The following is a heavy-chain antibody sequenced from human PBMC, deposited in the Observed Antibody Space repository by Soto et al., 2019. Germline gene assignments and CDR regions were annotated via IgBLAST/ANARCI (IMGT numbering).Heavy chain of an antibody. CDR2: ISSSSSYI. J-gene: IGHJ6*02. D-gene: IGHD1-20*01. CDR3: ARDHGISPYYYYYGMDF. Sequence: GSLRLSCAASGFTFSSYSMNWVRQAPGKGLEWVSSISSSSSYIYYADSVKGRFTISRDNAKNSLYLQMNSLRAEDTAVYYCARDHGISPYYYYYGMDFWGQGTTVTVSS. V-gene: IGHV3-21*01. CDR1: GFTFSSYS.